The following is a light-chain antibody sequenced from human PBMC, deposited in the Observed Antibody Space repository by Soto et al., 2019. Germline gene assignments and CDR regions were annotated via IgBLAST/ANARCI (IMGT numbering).Light chain of an antibody. V-gene: IGLV2-14*01. CDR1: SSDVGGYNY. J-gene: IGLJ1*01. CDR3: SSYTSSSTLEV. Sequence: QSVLTQPASVSGSPGQSITISCTGTSSDVGGYNYVCWYKQHPGKAPQLMIYEVTNRPSGVSDRFSGSKSGNKASLTISGLQAEDEADYYSSSYTSSSTLEVSRTATKGTVL. CDR2: EVT.